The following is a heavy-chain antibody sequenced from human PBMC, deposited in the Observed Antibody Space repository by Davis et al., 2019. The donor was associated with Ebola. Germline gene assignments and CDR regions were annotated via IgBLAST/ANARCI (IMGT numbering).Heavy chain of an antibody. Sequence: ETLSLTCAVYGGSFSGYYWSWIRQPPGKGLEWIGEINHSGSTNYNPSLKSRVTLSVDTSKNQFSLKLISVTAADTAVYYCARHYVATEAWGQGTLVTVSS. J-gene: IGHJ5*02. D-gene: IGHD5-12*01. CDR3: ARHYVATEA. V-gene: IGHV4-34*01. CDR1: GGSFSGYY. CDR2: INHSGST.